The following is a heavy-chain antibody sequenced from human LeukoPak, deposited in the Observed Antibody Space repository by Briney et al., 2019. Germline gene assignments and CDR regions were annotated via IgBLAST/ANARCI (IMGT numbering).Heavy chain of an antibody. J-gene: IGHJ4*02. CDR2: IYYSGST. D-gene: IGHD5-12*01. CDR3: AREDIVATTFDY. V-gene: IGHV4-30-4*01. CDR1: GGSISSGDYY. Sequence: PSQTLSLTCTVSGGSISSGDYYWSWIRQPPGKGLEWIGYIYYSGSTYYNPSLKSRVTISVDTSKNQFSLKLSSVTAADTAVYHCAREDIVATTFDYWGQGTLVTVSS.